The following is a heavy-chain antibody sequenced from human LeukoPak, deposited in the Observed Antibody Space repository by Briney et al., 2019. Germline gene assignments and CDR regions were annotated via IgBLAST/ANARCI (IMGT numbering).Heavy chain of an antibody. D-gene: IGHD6-6*01. Sequence: GGSLRLSCAAPGFTFSIYAMTWVRQAPGKELEWVSTISDSGDSTYFADSVKGRFTISRDNSKNTLYLQMNGLRAEDTALYYCASRRYSTSALDAFNIWGHGTMVTVSS. CDR3: ASRRYSTSALDAFNI. CDR2: ISDSGDST. V-gene: IGHV3-23*01. J-gene: IGHJ3*02. CDR1: GFTFSIYA.